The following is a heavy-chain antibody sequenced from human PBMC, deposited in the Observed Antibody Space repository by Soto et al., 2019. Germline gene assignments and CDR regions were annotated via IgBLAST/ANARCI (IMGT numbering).Heavy chain of an antibody. CDR1: GFTFSTQA. V-gene: IGHV3-30-3*01. D-gene: IGHD4-17*01. CDR3: ARDLRKFYYFDS. Sequence: QVHLVESGGGVVQPGRSLRLSCAASGFTFSTQAMHWVRQAPGKGLEWVAVISYDGSKIYYADSVKGRFTIPRDNSTNTLYLQMNSPRATDTAVYYCARDLRKFYYFDSWGQGTLVAVSS. CDR2: ISYDGSKI. J-gene: IGHJ4*02.